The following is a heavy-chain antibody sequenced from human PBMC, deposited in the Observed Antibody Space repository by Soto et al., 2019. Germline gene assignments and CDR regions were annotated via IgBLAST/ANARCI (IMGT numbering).Heavy chain of an antibody. CDR1: GGSISSGGYS. Sequence: SETLSLTCAVSGGSISSGGYSWSWIRQPPGKGLEWIGYIYHSGSTYYNPSLKSRVTISIDTSKNQFSLKLSSVTAADTAVYYCARGRQVTPAALFKRAGDYSMDVWGQGTTVTVSS. J-gene: IGHJ6*02. D-gene: IGHD2-2*01. CDR3: ARGRQVTPAALFKRAGDYSMDV. CDR2: IYHSGST. V-gene: IGHV4-30-2*01.